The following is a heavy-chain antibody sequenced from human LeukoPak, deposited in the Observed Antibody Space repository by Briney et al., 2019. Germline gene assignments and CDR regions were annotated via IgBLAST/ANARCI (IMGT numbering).Heavy chain of an antibody. D-gene: IGHD5-24*01. V-gene: IGHV4-34*01. CDR1: GGSFSGYY. CDR2: INHSGST. Sequence: PSETLSLTCAVYGGSFSGYYWSWIRQLPGKGLEWIGEINHSGSTNYNPSLKSRVTISVDTSKNQFSLKLSSVTAADTAVYYCARQGRTGGYNTDMDVWGKGTTVTISS. J-gene: IGHJ6*03. CDR3: ARQGRTGGYNTDMDV.